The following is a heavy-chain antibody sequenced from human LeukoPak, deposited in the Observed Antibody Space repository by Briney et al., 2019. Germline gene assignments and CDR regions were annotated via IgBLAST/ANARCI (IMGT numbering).Heavy chain of an antibody. CDR1: GSIFTNGW. CDR2: IKSKTYGGAT. V-gene: IGHV3-15*01. D-gene: IGHD2-15*01. J-gene: IGHJ4*02. CDR3: TTEGGHLHSNPFDY. Sequence: GGSLRLSCAASGSIFTNGWMSWVRQAPGKGLEWVGHIKSKTYGGATDYAAPVKGRFTISRDDSKTAVFPQMNSLKSEDTAVYYCTTEGGHLHSNPFDYWGQGTLVTVSS.